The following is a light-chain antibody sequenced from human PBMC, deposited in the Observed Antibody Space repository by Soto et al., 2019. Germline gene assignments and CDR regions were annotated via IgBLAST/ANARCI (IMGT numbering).Light chain of an antibody. V-gene: IGKV1-9*01. CDR1: HDISTY. CDR2: EAS. CDR3: QQLNTLPFT. Sequence: IELTRSPSVLSASVGDRVTITCRASHDISTYLAWYQQKPGKAPKLMIYEASTLQSGVPSRFSGSGSGTEFTLTISGLLPEDFATYHCQQLNTLPFTFGQGTRLEI. J-gene: IGKJ5*01.